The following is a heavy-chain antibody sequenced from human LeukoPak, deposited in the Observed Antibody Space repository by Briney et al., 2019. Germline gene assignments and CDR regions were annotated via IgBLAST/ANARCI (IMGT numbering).Heavy chain of an antibody. Sequence: GSSVKVSCKASGGTFSSYAISWVRQAPGQGLECMGRIIPIFGTANYAQKFQGRVTITADKSTSTAYMELSSLRSEDTAVYYCASFGWELPNDVFDIWGQGTMVTVSS. V-gene: IGHV1-69*06. D-gene: IGHD1-26*01. CDR1: GGTFSSYA. J-gene: IGHJ3*02. CDR3: ASFGWELPNDVFDI. CDR2: IIPIFGTA.